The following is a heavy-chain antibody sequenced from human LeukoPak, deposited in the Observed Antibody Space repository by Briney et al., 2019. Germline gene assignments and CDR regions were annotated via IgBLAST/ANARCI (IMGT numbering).Heavy chain of an antibody. CDR1: GFTFSRNA. CDR2: ISYDGSNK. D-gene: IGHD3-10*01. V-gene: IGHV3-30*04. J-gene: IGHJ4*02. CDR3: AKGLRGWSYFDY. Sequence: PGGSLRLSCAASGFTFSRNAIHWVRQAPGKGLEWVAIISYDGSNKFYPDSVKGRFTISRDNSKNTLYLQMNSLRAEDTAVYYCAKGLRGWSYFDYWGQGTLVTVSS.